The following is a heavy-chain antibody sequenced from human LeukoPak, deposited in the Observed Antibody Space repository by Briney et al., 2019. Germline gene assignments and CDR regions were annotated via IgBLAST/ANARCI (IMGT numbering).Heavy chain of an antibody. Sequence: PSETLSLTCTVSGGSISSYDWSWIRQPPAKGLELIGLIYYSGSTNYSPSLKRRVTISVDPSKHQFSLKLSSVTAADTAVYYCASHRIWSGRDPLYYFDYWGQGTLVTVSS. J-gene: IGHJ4*02. CDR1: GGSISSYD. CDR3: ASHRIWSGRDPLYYFDY. D-gene: IGHD3-3*01. V-gene: IGHV4-59*01. CDR2: IYYSGST.